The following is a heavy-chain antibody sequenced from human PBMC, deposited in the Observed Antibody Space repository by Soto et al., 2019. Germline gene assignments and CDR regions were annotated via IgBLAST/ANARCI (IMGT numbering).Heavy chain of an antibody. CDR1: GDSISSSSYY. D-gene: IGHD2-2*01. Sequence: PGETLSLTCIVSGDSISSSSYYWVWIRQPPGKELEWIGSVYYSGRTYYNPSLKSRVTISVDTSRNQFSLKLSSVTAADTAVYYCARERYCSSTSCYERGWFDPWGQGTLVTVSS. V-gene: IGHV4-39*01. CDR2: VYYSGRT. CDR3: ARERYCSSTSCYERGWFDP. J-gene: IGHJ5*02.